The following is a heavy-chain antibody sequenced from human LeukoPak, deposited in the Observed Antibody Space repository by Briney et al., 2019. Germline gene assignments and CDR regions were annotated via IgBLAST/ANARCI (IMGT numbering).Heavy chain of an antibody. V-gene: IGHV4-38-2*02. CDR2: IYHSGST. CDR3: ARFPSYGSGSFYSDY. Sequence: PSETLSLTCTVSGYSISSGYYWGWIRQPPGKGLEWIGSIYHSGSTYYNPSLKSRVTISVDTSKNQFSLKLSSVTAADTAVYYCARFPSYGSGSFYSDYWGQGTLVTVSS. CDR1: GYSISSGYY. D-gene: IGHD3-10*01. J-gene: IGHJ4*02.